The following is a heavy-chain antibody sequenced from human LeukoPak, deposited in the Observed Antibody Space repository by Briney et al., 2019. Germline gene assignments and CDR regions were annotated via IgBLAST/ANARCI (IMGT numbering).Heavy chain of an antibody. CDR2: ISGSGGST. V-gene: IGHV3-23*01. J-gene: IGHJ6*02. D-gene: IGHD6-6*01. CDR3: ARDLPEYSSSLRSRRHYYYYGMDV. CDR1: GFTFSSYA. Sequence: GGSLRLSRAAAGFTFSSYAMSWVRQAPGKGLEWVSAISGSGGSTYYADSVKGRFTISRDNAKNSLYLQMNSLRAEDTAVYYCARDLPEYSSSLRSRRHYYYYGMDVWGQGTTVTVSS.